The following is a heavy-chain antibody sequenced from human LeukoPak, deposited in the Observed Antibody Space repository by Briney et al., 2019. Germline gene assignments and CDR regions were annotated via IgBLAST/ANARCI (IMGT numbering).Heavy chain of an antibody. Sequence: GGSLRLSCAASGFTFSSYSMNWARQAPGKGLEWVSSISSSSSYIYYADSVKGRFTISRDSAKNSLYLQMNSLRAEDTAVYYCARDLGAPYDILTGYDAFDIWGQGTMVTVSS. CDR3: ARDLGAPYDILTGYDAFDI. V-gene: IGHV3-21*01. D-gene: IGHD3-9*01. CDR2: ISSSSSYI. J-gene: IGHJ3*02. CDR1: GFTFSSYS.